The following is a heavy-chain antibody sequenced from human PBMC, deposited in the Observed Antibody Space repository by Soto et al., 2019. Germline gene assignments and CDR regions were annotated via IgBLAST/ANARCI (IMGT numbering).Heavy chain of an antibody. CDR3: ASRSATVLGLTY. V-gene: IGHV3-23*01. CDR1: GFSFSSYA. CDR2: IGGSCGST. J-gene: IGHJ4*02. D-gene: IGHD4-17*01. Sequence: GGSLRLSCVASGFSFSSYAMNWVRQAPGKGLEWVSTIGGSCGSTYYADSVQGRFTVSRDNSKNTLYLQMNSLRAEDTAVYYCASRSATVLGLTYWGPGTQVTVSS.